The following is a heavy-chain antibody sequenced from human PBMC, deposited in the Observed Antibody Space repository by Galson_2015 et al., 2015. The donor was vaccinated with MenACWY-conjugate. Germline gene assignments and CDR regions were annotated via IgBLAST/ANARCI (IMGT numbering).Heavy chain of an antibody. CDR2: LYHSGST. CDR1: GYSISSGYY. Sequence: ETLSLTCSVSGYSISSGYYWGWIRQPPGKGLEWIGNLYHSGSTFYNPSLESRVTVSLDTSKNQFSLKLSSVTAADTAVYYCARLYCSSTNCGPYYGMDVWGQGTTVTVSS. CDR3: ARLYCSSTNCGPYYGMDV. J-gene: IGHJ6*02. D-gene: IGHD2-2*01. V-gene: IGHV4-38-2*02.